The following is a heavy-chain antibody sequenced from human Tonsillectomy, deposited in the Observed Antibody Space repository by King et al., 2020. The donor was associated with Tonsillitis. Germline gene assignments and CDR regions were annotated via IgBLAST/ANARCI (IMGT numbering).Heavy chain of an antibody. J-gene: IGHJ3*02. V-gene: IGHV4-34*01. CDR2: INHSGGT. CDR3: ASGDFDI. CDR1: GGSFSAYY. Sequence: VQLQQWGAGLLKPSETLSLTCAVYGGSFSAYYWNCTRQSPGKGLEWIGAINHSGGTTYNPSRKSRATISIDTSKDQFSLRLSSVTAADTAAYYCASGDFDIWGKGKMVTVSS.